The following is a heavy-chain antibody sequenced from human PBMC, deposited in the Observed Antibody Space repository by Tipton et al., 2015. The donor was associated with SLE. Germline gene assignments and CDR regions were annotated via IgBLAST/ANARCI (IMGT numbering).Heavy chain of an antibody. Sequence: TLSLTCSVSGAAISAYYWSWIRQPPGKGLEWIGYVSYSGSTNYNPSLKSRVTISVDTSMNHLSLKLNSVTAADTAVYYCARGGLGVSYYYYMDVWGKGTTVTVSS. V-gene: IGHV4-59*01. CDR3: ARGGLGVSYYYYMDV. D-gene: IGHD1-26*01. J-gene: IGHJ6*03. CDR2: VSYSGST. CDR1: GAAISAYY.